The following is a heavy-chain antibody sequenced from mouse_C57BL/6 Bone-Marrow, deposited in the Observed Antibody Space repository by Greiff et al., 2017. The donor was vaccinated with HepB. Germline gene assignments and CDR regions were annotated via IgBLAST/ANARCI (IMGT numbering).Heavy chain of an antibody. D-gene: IGHD1-1*01. CDR2: IYPGDGDT. CDR3: ASHYYGSSRVYAMDY. Sequence: QVQLQQSGPELVKPGASVKISCKASGYAFSSSWMNWVKQRPGKGLEWIGRIYPGDGDTNYNGKFKGKATLTADKSSSTAYMQLSSLTSEDSAVYFCASHYYGSSRVYAMDYWGQGTSVTVSS. CDR1: GYAFSSSW. V-gene: IGHV1-82*01. J-gene: IGHJ4*01.